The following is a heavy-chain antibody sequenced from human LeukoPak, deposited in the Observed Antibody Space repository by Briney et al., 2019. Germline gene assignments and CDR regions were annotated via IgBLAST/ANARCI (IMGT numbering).Heavy chain of an antibody. CDR2: IYYSGST. CDR3: ARTSGNSDY. J-gene: IGHJ4*02. V-gene: IGHV4-39*01. CDR1: GGSISSSSYY. Sequence: SETLSLTCTVSGGSISSSSYYWGWIRQPPGKGLEWIGSIYYSGSTYYNPSLKSRVTISVDTSKNQFSLKLSSVTAADTAVYYCARTSGNSDYWDQGTLVTVSS. D-gene: IGHD1-26*01.